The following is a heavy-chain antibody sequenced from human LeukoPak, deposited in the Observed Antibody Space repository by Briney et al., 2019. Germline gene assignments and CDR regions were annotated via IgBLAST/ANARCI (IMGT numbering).Heavy chain of an antibody. CDR3: AKGLSTVTSRDWYFDL. J-gene: IGHJ2*01. D-gene: IGHD4-17*01. Sequence: QPGGSLRLSCAASGFTFSSYGMHWVRQAPGKGLEWVAFIRYDGSNKYYTDSVKGRFTISRDNSKNTLYLQMSSLRADDTAVYYCAKGLSTVTSRDWYFDLWGRGTLVTVSS. V-gene: IGHV3-30*02. CDR2: IRYDGSNK. CDR1: GFTFSSYG.